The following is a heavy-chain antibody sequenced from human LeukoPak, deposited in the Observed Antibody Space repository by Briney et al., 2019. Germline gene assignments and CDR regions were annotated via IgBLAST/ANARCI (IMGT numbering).Heavy chain of an antibody. CDR1: GFAFSGYD. D-gene: IGHD6-13*01. Sequence: GGSLRLSCVASGFAFSGYDMSWVRQAPGKGLEWVSGISGRGGRIYYTDSVKGRFTISRDNSKNTLYLQMNSLRADDTATYYCAKEAAWQQFHYWGQGTLVTVSS. CDR2: ISGRGGRI. J-gene: IGHJ4*02. CDR3: AKEAAWQQFHY. V-gene: IGHV3-23*01.